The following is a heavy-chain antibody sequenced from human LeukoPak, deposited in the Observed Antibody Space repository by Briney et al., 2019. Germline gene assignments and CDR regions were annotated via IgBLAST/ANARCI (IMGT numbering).Heavy chain of an antibody. Sequence: PGGSLRLSCAASGFTFSKYGMHWVRQTPGKGLEWVTFIRYDGSNKYYADSLKGRFTISRDNSKNTLYLQMNSLRAEDTAVYYCARRAGAYSHPYDYWGQGTLVTVSS. CDR3: ARRAGAYSHPYDY. V-gene: IGHV3-30*02. CDR1: GFTFSKYG. D-gene: IGHD4/OR15-4a*01. J-gene: IGHJ4*02. CDR2: IRYDGSNK.